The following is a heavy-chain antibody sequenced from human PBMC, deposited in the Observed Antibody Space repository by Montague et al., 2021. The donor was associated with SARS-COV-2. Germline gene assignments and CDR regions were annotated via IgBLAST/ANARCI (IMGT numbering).Heavy chain of an antibody. CDR2: TYYRSRWFD. J-gene: IGHJ3*02. D-gene: IGHD5-24*01. CDR3: ARGDGLGPCTGYAFDT. V-gene: IGHV6-1*01. Sequence: CAISGDSVSGDNVSWNWIRQSPSRGLEWLGRTYYRSRWFDHYEVSMKGRISIKADTSKNQFSLQLDSVTPEDTAVYYCARGDGLGPCTGYAFDTWGQGTLVTVSS. CDR1: GDSVSGDNVS.